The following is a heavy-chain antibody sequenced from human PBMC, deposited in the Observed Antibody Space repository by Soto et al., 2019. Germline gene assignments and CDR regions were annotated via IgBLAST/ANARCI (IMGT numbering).Heavy chain of an antibody. V-gene: IGHV3-23*01. D-gene: IGHD5-12*01. J-gene: IGHJ4*02. CDR2: ISGIGHST. CDR3: AKRIMATIGHFDS. CDR1: GFTFSSYA. Sequence: AGGSLRLSCAASGFTFSSYAMSWVRQAPGKGLEWVSSISGIGHSTYYADSVKGRFTISRDNSKNTLFLQMSSLRAEDTAVYYCAKRIMATIGHFDSWGQGTLVTV.